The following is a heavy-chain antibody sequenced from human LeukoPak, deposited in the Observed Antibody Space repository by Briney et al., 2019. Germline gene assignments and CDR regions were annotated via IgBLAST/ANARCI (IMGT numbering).Heavy chain of an antibody. CDR2: INHSGST. D-gene: IGHD6-19*01. CDR1: GGSFSGYY. J-gene: IGHJ4*02. Sequence: SETLSLTCAVYGGSFSGYYWSWIRQPPGKGLEWIGEINHSGSTNYNPSLKSRVTISVDTSKNQFSLKLSSVTAADTAVYYCAREVLRSGWYGGAFDYWGQGTLVTVST. V-gene: IGHV4-34*01. CDR3: AREVLRSGWYGGAFDY.